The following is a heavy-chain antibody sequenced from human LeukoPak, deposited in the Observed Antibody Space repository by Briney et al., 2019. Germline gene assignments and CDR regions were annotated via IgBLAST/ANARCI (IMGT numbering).Heavy chain of an antibody. CDR1: GFTFSDYY. CDR2: ISSSGSTI. J-gene: IGHJ4*02. V-gene: IGHV3-11*04. Sequence: PGGSLRLSCAASGFTFSDYYMSWIRQAPGKGLEWVSYISSSGSTIYYADSVKGRFTISRDNAKNSLYLQMNSLRAEDTAVYYCARDLPLFSFIYESRVPLRTHPPGDYWGEGTLVTVSS. D-gene: IGHD3-16*02. CDR3: ARDLPLFSFIYESRVPLRTHPPGDY.